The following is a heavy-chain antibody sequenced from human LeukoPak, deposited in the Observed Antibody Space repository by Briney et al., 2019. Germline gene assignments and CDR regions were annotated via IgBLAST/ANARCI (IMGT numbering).Heavy chain of an antibody. Sequence: GGSLRLSCAASGFTFSSYGMHWVRQAPGKGLEWVAFIRYDGSKEYYADSVKGRFTIARDNSKNTLYLQMNSLKTEDTAVYYCAKDSRYYYVDYWGQGTLVTVSS. V-gene: IGHV3-30*02. CDR1: GFTFSSYG. CDR3: AKDSRYYYVDY. CDR2: IRYDGSKE. J-gene: IGHJ4*02. D-gene: IGHD1-14*01.